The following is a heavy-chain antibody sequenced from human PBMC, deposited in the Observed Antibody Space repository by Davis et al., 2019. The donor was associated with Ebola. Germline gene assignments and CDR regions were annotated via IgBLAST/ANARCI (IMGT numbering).Heavy chain of an antibody. D-gene: IGHD3-3*01. V-gene: IGHV4-59*01. CDR1: GGSISSYY. J-gene: IGHJ4*02. Sequence: SETLSLTCTVSGGSISSYYWSWIRQPPGKGLEWIGYIYYSGSTNYNPSLKSRVTISVDTSKNQFSLKLSSVTAADTAVYYCARGDWDFWSGYYAHWGQGTLVTVSS. CDR2: IYYSGST. CDR3: ARGDWDFWSGYYAH.